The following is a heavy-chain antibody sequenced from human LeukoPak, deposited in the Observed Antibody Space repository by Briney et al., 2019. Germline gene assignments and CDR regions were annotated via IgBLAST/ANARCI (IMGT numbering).Heavy chain of an antibody. J-gene: IGHJ5*02. CDR3: ARARGYCSGGSCYSGRWFDP. V-gene: IGHV1-69*13. CDR1: GGTFSSYA. D-gene: IGHD2-15*01. CDR2: IIPIFGTA. Sequence: AASVTVSCKASGGTFSSYAISWVRQAPGQGLEWMGGIIPIFGTANYAQKFQGRVTITADESTSTAYMELSSLRSEDTAVYYCARARGYCSGGSCYSGRWFDPWGQGTLVTVSS.